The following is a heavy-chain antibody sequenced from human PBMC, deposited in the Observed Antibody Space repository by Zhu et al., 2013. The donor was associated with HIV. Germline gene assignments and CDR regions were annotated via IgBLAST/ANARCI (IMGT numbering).Heavy chain of an antibody. CDR2: INPNSGVT. V-gene: IGHV1-2*02. CDR3: ARGEGTTVTAIDWFDP. D-gene: IGHD4-4*01. CDR1: GYTFTAYY. J-gene: IGHJ5*02. Sequence: QVQLLQSGPQVTKPGASMRLSCQTSGYTFTAYYLHWVRQAPGQRPEWMGWINPNSGVTNYAQKFQGRVTMTRDTSISTAYMDVSRLRSDDTAVYYCARGEGTTVTAIDWFDPGAREPWSPSPQ.